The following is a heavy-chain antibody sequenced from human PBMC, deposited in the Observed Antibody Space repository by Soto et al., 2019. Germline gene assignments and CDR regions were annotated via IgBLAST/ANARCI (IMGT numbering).Heavy chain of an antibody. J-gene: IGHJ6*02. CDR3: AHHPPCTTCWPLKSDGMDV. D-gene: IGHD1-1*01. V-gene: IGHV2-5*02. CDR2: IYWDDDK. Sequence: SGPTLVNPTQTLTLTCTFSGFSLSTSGVGVGWIRQPPGKALEWLALIYWDDDKRYSPSLKSRLTITKDTSKNQVVLTMTNMDPVDTATYYCAHHPPCTTCWPLKSDGMDVWGQGTTVTVSS. CDR1: GFSLSTSGVG.